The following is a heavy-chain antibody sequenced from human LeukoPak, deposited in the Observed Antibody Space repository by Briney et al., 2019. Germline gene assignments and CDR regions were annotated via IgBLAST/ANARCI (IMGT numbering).Heavy chain of an antibody. CDR2: ISGYNDNT. Sequence: GASVKVSCKASGYMFSRYGMSWVRQAPGQGPEWMGWISGYNDNTNYAQKFQDRVTMTKDTSTSTAYMELRSLRSDDTAVYCVRSGRGTYYYFDWWGQRTLVTVSS. V-gene: IGHV1-18*01. CDR3: RSGRGTYYYFDW. CDR1: GYMFSRYG. D-gene: IGHD1-1*01. J-gene: IGHJ4*02.